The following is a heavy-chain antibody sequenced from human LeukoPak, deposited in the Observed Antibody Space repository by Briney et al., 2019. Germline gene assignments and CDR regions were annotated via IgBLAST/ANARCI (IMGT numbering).Heavy chain of an antibody. J-gene: IGHJ4*02. CDR2: IYSGGST. D-gene: IGHD1-1*01. CDR3: ARNANDDIQTYYFDY. CDR1: GFTVSSNY. Sequence: GGSLRLSCAASGFTVSSNYMSWVRQAPGKGLEWVSVIYSGGSTYYADSVKGRFTISRDNSKNTLYLQMNSLRAEDTAVYYCARNANDDIQTYYFDYWGQGTLVTVSS. V-gene: IGHV3-53*01.